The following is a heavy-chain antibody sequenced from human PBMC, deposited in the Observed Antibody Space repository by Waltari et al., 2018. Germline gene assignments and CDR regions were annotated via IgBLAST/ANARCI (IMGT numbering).Heavy chain of an antibody. V-gene: IGHV3-30*18. CDR3: AKDQKITGATAFDS. J-gene: IGHJ4*02. CDR1: GFTFSTYG. CDR2: ISYDSANK. D-gene: IGHD1-26*01. Sequence: QVQLVESGGGVVQPGGSLRLSCAASGFTFSTYGMHWVRQAPGKGLEWVAVISYDSANKVYADSMKGQFAISRDNSKNTLYLQMNSLRVEDTAVYYCAKDQKITGATAFDSWGQGTLVIVSS.